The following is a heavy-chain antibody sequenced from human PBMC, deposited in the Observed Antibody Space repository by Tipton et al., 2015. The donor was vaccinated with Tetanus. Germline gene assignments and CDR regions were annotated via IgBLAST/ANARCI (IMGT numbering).Heavy chain of an antibody. CDR3: ARATSTGPAYNWFDP. J-gene: IGHJ5*02. CDR2: IYYSGST. D-gene: IGHD2-8*02. CDR1: GGSISSYY. Sequence: TLSLTCTVSGGSISSYYWSWIRQPPGKGLEWIGYIYYSGSTNYNPSLKSRVTISIDRSKNQLSLKLTSVTAADTAVYYCARATSTGPAYNWFDPWGQGTLVTVSS. V-gene: IGHV4-59*12.